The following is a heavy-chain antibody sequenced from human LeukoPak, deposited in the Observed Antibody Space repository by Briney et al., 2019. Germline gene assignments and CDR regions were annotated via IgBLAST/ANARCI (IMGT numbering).Heavy chain of an antibody. CDR3: ARTRVSGGTFYHPFDY. J-gene: IGHJ4*02. D-gene: IGHD2-15*01. V-gene: IGHV3-30*04. Sequence: GSLRLSCAASGFTFNIYAMHWVRQAPGKGLEWVAVISYDESDKYYADSVKGRFTISRGNSKNTLYLQMNSLRVEDTAVYSCARTRVSGGTFYHPFDYWGQGTLVTVSS. CDR2: ISYDESDK. CDR1: GFTFNIYA.